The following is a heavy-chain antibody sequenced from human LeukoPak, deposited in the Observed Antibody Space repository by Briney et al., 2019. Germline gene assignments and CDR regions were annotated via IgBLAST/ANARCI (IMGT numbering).Heavy chain of an antibody. Sequence: SETLSLTCAVSGGSISSNNWWIWVRQSPEKGLEWIGEIYHDGSTNYNPSLKSRVTISMDKSKNQLSLKLNFVTAADTAVYYCARDDNNSGYSDYWGQGTLVTVSS. CDR3: ARDDNNSGYSDY. J-gene: IGHJ4*02. V-gene: IGHV4-4*02. CDR1: GGSISSNNW. D-gene: IGHD1-26*01. CDR2: IYHDGST.